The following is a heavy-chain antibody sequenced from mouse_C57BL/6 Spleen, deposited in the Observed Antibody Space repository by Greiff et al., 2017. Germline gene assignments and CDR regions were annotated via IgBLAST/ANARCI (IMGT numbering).Heavy chain of an antibody. CDR2: IWSGGST. D-gene: IGHD1-1*01. V-gene: IGHV2-4*01. J-gene: IGHJ1*03. CDR1: GFSFTSYG. Sequence: QVQLQQSGPGLVQPSQSLSITCTVSGFSFTSYGVHWVRQPPGKGLEWLGVIWSGGSTDYNAAFISRLSISKDNSKSQVFFKMNSLQADDTAIYYCATPYYGSSYVWYFDVWGTGTTVTVSS. CDR3: ATPYYGSSYVWYFDV.